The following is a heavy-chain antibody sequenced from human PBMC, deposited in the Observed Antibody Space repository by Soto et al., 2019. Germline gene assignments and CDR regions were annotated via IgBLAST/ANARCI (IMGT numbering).Heavy chain of an antibody. CDR2: ITHRVST. CDR1: VESFGGYY. Sequence: QVQLQQWGAGLLKPSETLSLTCNVSVESFGGYYWSWIRQSPGKGLEWIGDITHRVSTNYNPSVKSRVTLSVETSKRQFSLKLSSVTDADTAVYYCARGGAHAKSASGIYQFGDGLDFLGQGTTVTVS. CDR3: ARGGAHAKSASGIYQFGDGLDF. D-gene: IGHD1-26*01. J-gene: IGHJ6*01. V-gene: IGHV4-34*02.